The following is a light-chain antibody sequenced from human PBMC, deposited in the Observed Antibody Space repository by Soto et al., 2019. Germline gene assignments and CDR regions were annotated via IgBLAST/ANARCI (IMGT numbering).Light chain of an antibody. V-gene: IGLV1-47*02. CDR1: SSNIGENY. CDR3: ATWDDSLSGWV. Sequence: QSVLTQPSSASGTPGQRVIISCSGSSSNIGENYVYWYRQLPGTAPKLLIYNIDQRPSGVLDRFSGSKSCTSAALAIIGLRSEDEADYYCATWDDSLSGWVFGGGTKVTVL. J-gene: IGLJ3*02. CDR2: NID.